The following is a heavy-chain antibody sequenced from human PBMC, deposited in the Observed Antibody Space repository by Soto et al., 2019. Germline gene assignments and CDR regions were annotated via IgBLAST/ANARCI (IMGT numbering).Heavy chain of an antibody. CDR2: IWYDGSNK. J-gene: IGHJ6*02. CDR3: ARDPHSGQPTNYYYDSSGYCMDV. D-gene: IGHD3-22*01. CDR1: GFTFSSYG. Sequence: GGSLRLSCAASGFTFSSYGMHWVRQAPGKGLEWVAVIWYDGSNKYYADSVKGRFTISRDNSKNTLYLQMNSLRAEDTAVYYCARDPHSGQPTNYYYDSSGYCMDVWGQGTTVTVSS. V-gene: IGHV3-33*01.